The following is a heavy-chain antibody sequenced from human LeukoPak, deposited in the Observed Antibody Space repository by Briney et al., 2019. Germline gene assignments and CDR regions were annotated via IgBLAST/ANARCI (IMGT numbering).Heavy chain of an antibody. CDR2: INHCGST. CDR1: GGSFSGYY. V-gene: IGHV4-34*01. D-gene: IGHD3-9*01. CDR3: ARIMGDYNILTGLYLNYNFDY. J-gene: IGHJ4*02. Sequence: SETLSLTCAVYGGSFSGYYWSWIRQPPGKGLEWIGEINHCGSTNYNPSLKSRVTISVDTSKNQFSLKLSSVTAADTAVYYCARIMGDYNILTGLYLNYNFDYWGQGTLVTVSS.